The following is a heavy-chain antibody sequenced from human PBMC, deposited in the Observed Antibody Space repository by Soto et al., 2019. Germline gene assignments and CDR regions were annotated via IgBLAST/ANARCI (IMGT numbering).Heavy chain of an antibody. V-gene: IGHV3-23*01. CDR1: GFTFSSYA. CDR3: VKDGRSIGDYDAFDI. J-gene: IGHJ3*02. D-gene: IGHD4-17*01. CDR2: IMGSGGST. Sequence: GGSLRLSCAASGFTFSSYAMSWVRQAPGKGLEWVSAIMGSGGSTYYADSVKGRFTISRDNSKNTLYLQMNSLRAEDTAVYYCVKDGRSIGDYDAFDIWGQGTMVTVSS.